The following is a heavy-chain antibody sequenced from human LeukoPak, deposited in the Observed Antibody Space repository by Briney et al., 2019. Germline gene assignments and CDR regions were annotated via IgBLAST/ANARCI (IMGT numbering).Heavy chain of an antibody. D-gene: IGHD2-21*01. Sequence: GSLRLSCAASGFTFSAYSMSWVRQAPGKGLEWVSTFSSSSTKYHADSVKGRFSVPRDSSKKTLFLQMNSLRVEDTAVCYCAAKVGGDYYDYWGQGTLVTVSS. V-gene: IGHV3-23*05. J-gene: IGHJ4*02. CDR2: FSSSSTK. CDR3: AAKVGGDYYDY. CDR1: GFTFSAYS.